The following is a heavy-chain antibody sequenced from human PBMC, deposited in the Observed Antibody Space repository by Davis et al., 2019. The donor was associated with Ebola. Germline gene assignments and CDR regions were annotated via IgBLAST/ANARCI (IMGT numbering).Heavy chain of an antibody. V-gene: IGHV3-21*01. J-gene: IGHJ6*02. Sequence: ETLSLTCNVSGGSLSNYFWNWVRQAPGKGLEWVSSISSSSSYIYYADSVKGRFTISRDNAKNSLYLQMNSLRAEDTAVYYCARRLRVNYVGYYGMDVWGQGTTVTVSS. CDR3: ARRLRVNYVGYYGMDV. CDR1: GGSLSNYF. CDR2: ISSSSSYI. D-gene: IGHD4-11*01.